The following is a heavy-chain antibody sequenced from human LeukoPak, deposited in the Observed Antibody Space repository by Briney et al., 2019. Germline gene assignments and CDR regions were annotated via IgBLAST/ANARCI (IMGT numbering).Heavy chain of an antibody. CDR2: INHSGST. V-gene: IGHV4-34*01. D-gene: IGHD6-6*01. J-gene: IGHJ4*02. CDR1: GGSFSGYY. Sequence: SETLSLTCAVYGGSFSGYYRSWIRQPPGKGLEWIGEINHSGSTNYNPSLKSRVTISVDTSKNQFSLKLSSVTAADTAVYYCASNIAARPRAFDYWGQGTLVTVSS. CDR3: ASNIAARPRAFDY.